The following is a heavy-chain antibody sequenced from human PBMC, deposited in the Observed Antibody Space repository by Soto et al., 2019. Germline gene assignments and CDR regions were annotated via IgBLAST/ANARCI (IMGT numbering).Heavy chain of an antibody. D-gene: IGHD3-3*01. J-gene: IGHJ4*02. CDR3: ARGGRITIFGVVPRSYYFDY. CDR1: GYTFTGYY. Sequence: ASVKVSCKASGYTFTGYYMHWVRQAPGQGLEWMGWINPNSGGTNYAQKFQGWVTMTRDTSISTAYMELSRLRSDDTAVYYCARGGRITIFGVVPRSYYFDYWGQGTLVTVSS. CDR2: INPNSGGT. V-gene: IGHV1-2*04.